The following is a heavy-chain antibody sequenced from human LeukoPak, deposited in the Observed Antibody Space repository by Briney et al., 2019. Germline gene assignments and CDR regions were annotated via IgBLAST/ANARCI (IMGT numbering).Heavy chain of an antibody. J-gene: IGHJ4*02. CDR2: MNPNSGNT. CDR3: ARVPRELGAY. V-gene: IGHV1-8*01. CDR1: GYTFTSYD. D-gene: IGHD3-16*01. Sequence: ASVKVSCKASGYTFTSYDINWVRQATGQGLEWMGFMNPNSGNTGYAQKFQGRVTMTRNTFISTAYMELSSLRSEDTALYYCARVPRELGAYWGQGTLVTVSS.